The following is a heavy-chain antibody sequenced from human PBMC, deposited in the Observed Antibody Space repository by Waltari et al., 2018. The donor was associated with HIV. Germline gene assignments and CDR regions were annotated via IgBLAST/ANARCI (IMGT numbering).Heavy chain of an antibody. J-gene: IGHJ2*01. Sequence: QLVESGGALVPPGGALTISCTASGFSFSDTAFHWVRQAPGKRPWWGGRIEPRRKNYVHIYTLSVEGRFNISRHDSDNTTFLHMTKLKFEDTAIYYCSVGSPDYWYFDLWGRGTRVTVSS. CDR3: SVGSPDYWYFDL. D-gene: IGHD6-19*01. V-gene: IGHV3-73*02. CDR2: IEPRRKNYVH. CDR1: GFSFSDTA.